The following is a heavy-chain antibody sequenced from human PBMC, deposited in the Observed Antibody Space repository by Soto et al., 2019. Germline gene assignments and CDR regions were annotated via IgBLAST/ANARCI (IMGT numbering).Heavy chain of an antibody. CDR3: EKLSRGGYDRSYCYVGI. Sequence: PGGSLRLSCAASGFTFSSYGLHWVRQAPGKGLEWVAIISYDGSDKYYADSVKGRFTISRDNSKNTLYLQMNSLSAEDTAVYYCEKLSRGGYDRSYCYVGIWGKRSTVAVS. D-gene: IGHD5-12*01. CDR1: GFTFSSYG. CDR2: ISYDGSDK. V-gene: IGHV3-30*18. J-gene: IGHJ6*03.